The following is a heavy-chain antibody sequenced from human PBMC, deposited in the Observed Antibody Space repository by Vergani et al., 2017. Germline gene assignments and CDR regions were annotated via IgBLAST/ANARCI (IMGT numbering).Heavy chain of an antibody. V-gene: IGHV4-59*11. CDR2: IHYSENT. CDR3: ARGRITMVRGVMRYFDL. D-gene: IGHD3-10*01. Sequence: QVQLQESGPGLVKSSETLSLTCSVSFDSIRNLYCNWIRQPPGKGLEWIGSIHYSENTNYNPSLKTRVTISVDTSKNQFSLTLTSVTAADTAVYYCARGRITMVRGVMRYFDLWGRGTLVTVSS. J-gene: IGHJ2*01. CDR1: FDSIRNLY.